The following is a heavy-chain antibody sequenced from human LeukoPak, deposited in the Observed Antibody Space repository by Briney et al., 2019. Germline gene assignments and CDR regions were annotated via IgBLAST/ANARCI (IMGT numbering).Heavy chain of an antibody. CDR2: VYDSGSI. CDR3: ARGWSASSYFGY. D-gene: IGHD6-6*01. J-gene: IGHJ4*02. CDR1: GASVSRYY. Sequence: PSATLSLTCTVSGASVSRYYWNWLRQSPRKGLEWIGYVYDSGSISFNPSLKSRVTISIDTSKNQFSLRMTSVTAADTAVYYCARGWSASSYFGYWGQGTLVTVSS. V-gene: IGHV4-59*02.